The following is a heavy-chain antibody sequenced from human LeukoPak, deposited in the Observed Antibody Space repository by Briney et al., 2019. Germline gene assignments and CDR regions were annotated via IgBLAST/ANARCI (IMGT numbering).Heavy chain of an antibody. D-gene: IGHD3-3*01. CDR3: AKEDFGLVNFNFYMEL. V-gene: IGHV1-8*03. CDR1: GYTFTSYD. Sequence: ASVKVSCKASGYTFTSYDINWVRQATGQGLEWMGWMNPNSGNTGYAQKLQGRVTITRNTSISTAYMELSSLRSEDTAVYYCAKEDFGLVNFNFYMELWGKGTTVTVSS. CDR2: MNPNSGNT. J-gene: IGHJ6*03.